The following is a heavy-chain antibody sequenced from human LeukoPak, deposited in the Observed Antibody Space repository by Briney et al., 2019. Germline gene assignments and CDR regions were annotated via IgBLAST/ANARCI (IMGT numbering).Heavy chain of an antibody. J-gene: IGHJ4*02. Sequence: XGSLRLSCAASGFPFSRYSMNWVRQAPGKGLEWVSSITSSSGYIHYADSVKGRFTISRDNAKNSLYLQMNSLRAEDTAVYYCAGEITSSSSFDSWGQGTLVTVSS. CDR3: AGEITSSSSFDS. D-gene: IGHD6-6*01. V-gene: IGHV3-21*01. CDR2: ITSSSGYI. CDR1: GFPFSRYS.